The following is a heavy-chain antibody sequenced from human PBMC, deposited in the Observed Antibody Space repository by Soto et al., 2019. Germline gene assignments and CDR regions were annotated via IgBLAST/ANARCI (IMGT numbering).Heavy chain of an antibody. J-gene: IGHJ4*02. CDR1: GISLSTSEVG. Sequence: QITLKESGPSLVKLTQTLTLTCTFSGISLSTSEVGVGWISQPPGKALQWLALIYWNDDKRYSPSLKSRLTITTNTSKNRVVVTRSNMDSGVTATYYCAHRRLEDVWSGYCFDFGGQGSLVTVFS. CDR2: IYWNDDK. V-gene: IGHV2-5*01. CDR3: AHRRLEDVWSGYCFDF. D-gene: IGHD3-3*01.